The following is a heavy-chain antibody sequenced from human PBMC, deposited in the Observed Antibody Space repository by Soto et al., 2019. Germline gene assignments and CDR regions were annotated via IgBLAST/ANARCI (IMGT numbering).Heavy chain of an antibody. V-gene: IGHV4-34*01. CDR2: IKHSGST. CDR1: GGSFSGYY. D-gene: IGHD2-15*01. J-gene: IGHJ4*02. Sequence: QVQLQQWGAGLLKPSETLSLTCAVYGGSFSGYYWSWIRQPPGKGLEWIGEIKHSGSTNYNPSLKSRVTISVDTSKNQFSLKLSSVTAADTAVYYCARVGYCSGGTCYSGRVDYWGQGTLVTVSS. CDR3: ARVGYCSGGTCYSGRVDY.